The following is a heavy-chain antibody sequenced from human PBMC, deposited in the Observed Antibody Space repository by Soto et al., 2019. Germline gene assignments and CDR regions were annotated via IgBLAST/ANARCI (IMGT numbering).Heavy chain of an antibody. Sequence: PGGSLRLSWAASGFTFSRFWMHWVRQAPGKGLVWVSRINSDGSSTSYADSVKGRFTISRDNAKNTLFLQMNSLRAEDTAVYYCARVNNWNYPVDYWGQGTLVTVSS. D-gene: IGHD1-7*01. CDR2: INSDGSST. CDR1: GFTFSRFW. J-gene: IGHJ4*02. V-gene: IGHV3-74*01. CDR3: ARVNNWNYPVDY.